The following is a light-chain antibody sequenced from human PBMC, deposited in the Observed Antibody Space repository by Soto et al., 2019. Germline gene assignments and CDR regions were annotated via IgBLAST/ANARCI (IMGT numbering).Light chain of an antibody. V-gene: IGKV1-9*01. J-gene: IGKJ3*01. CDR3: HDIHREPVT. Sequence: DIQLTQSPSFLSASVGDRVTITCRASQGISSYLAWYQQKPRKAPKLLIYAASTLQSGVPSRFSSKGYGTEFTITIRSLHPDNFASFYSHDIHREPVTFDHGTKVKI. CDR2: AAS. CDR1: QGISSY.